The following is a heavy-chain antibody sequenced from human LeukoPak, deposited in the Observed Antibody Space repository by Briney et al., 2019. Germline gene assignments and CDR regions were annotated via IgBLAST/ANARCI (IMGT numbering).Heavy chain of an antibody. CDR1: GFTFTKYW. V-gene: IGHV3-7*01. D-gene: IGHD3-16*01. Sequence: PGGSLRLSCAASGFTFTKYWMSWVRQAPGKGLEWVANIKEDGSEKYYVDSVKGRFTISRDNAKNSLYLQMNSLRAEDTAVYYCARDFDDYVWGLGYWGQGTLVTVSS. CDR3: ARDFDDYVWGLGY. J-gene: IGHJ4*02. CDR2: IKEDGSEK.